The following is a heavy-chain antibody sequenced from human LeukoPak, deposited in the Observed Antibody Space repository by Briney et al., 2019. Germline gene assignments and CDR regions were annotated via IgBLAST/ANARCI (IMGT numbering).Heavy chain of an antibody. V-gene: IGHV4-59*01. CDR1: GCSISTYY. J-gene: IGHJ4*02. CDR3: ARGGGYASPIGY. Sequence: SETLSLTCTPSGCSISTYYWRWIRQPPGKGLEWIGYIYHSGSTNYNPSLKSRGTISVDTSKNQFSLKLSSVTAADTAVYYCARGGGYASPIGYWGQGALVTVSS. CDR2: IYHSGST. D-gene: IGHD5-12*01.